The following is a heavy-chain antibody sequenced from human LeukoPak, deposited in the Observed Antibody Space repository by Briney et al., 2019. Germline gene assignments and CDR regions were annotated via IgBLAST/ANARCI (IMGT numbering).Heavy chain of an antibody. CDR3: WDTNWNGDWDY. D-gene: IGHD1-1*01. J-gene: IGHJ4*02. CDR1: GFTFNSYS. Sequence: GGSLRLSCAASGFTFNSYSMNWVRQAPGKGLEWVSRIKSKAHGGTTDYAAPVKGRFTISRDDSKNTLYLQMNSLKTEDTAVYYCWDTNWNGDWDYWGQGTLVTVSS. V-gene: IGHV3-15*01. CDR2: IKSKAHGGTT.